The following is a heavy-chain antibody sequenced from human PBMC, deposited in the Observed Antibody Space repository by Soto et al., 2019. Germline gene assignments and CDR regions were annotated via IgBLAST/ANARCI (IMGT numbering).Heavy chain of an antibody. D-gene: IGHD3-9*01. CDR2: INSDGNRT. J-gene: IGHJ3*02. V-gene: IGHV3-74*01. CDR1: GFNFRSYW. CDR3: ARGELRYFDWPIDAFDI. Sequence: GGSLRLSCAASGFNFRSYWMHWVRHAPGKEVVWVSRINSDGNRTSYADSVKGRFTISRDNAKNTLYLQMNSLRAEDTAVNYCARGELRYFDWPIDAFDIWGQGTMGTDS.